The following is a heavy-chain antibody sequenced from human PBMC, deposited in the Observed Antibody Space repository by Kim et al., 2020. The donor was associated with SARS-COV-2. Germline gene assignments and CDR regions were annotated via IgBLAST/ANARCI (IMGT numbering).Heavy chain of an antibody. V-gene: IGHV4-39*01. D-gene: IGHD5-12*01. CDR2: IYYSGST. CDR1: GGSISSSSYY. J-gene: IGHJ4*02. CDR3: RGLLATTYYFDY. Sequence: SETLSLTCTVSGGSISSSSYYWGWIRQPPGKGLEWIGSIYYSGSTYYNPSLKSRVTISVDTSKNQFSLKLSSVTAADTAVYYCRGLLATTYYFDYWGQGTLVTVSS.